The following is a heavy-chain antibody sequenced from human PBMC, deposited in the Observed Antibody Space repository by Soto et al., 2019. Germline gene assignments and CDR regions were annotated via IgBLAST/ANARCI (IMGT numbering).Heavy chain of an antibody. V-gene: IGHV3-23*01. CDR3: GYCSSTSCYAEPNDFYY. J-gene: IGHJ4*02. Sequence: EVQLLESGGGLVQPGGSLRLSCAASGFTFSSYAMSWVRQDPGKGLEWVSALSGSGGSTYYADSVKGRFTISRDNSKNTLYLQMNSLRAEDTAVYYCGYCSSTSCYAEPNDFYYFGQGTLVTVSS. CDR2: LSGSGGST. CDR1: GFTFSSYA. D-gene: IGHD2-2*01.